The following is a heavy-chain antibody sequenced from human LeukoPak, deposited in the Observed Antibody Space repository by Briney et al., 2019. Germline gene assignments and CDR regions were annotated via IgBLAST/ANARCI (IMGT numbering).Heavy chain of an antibody. D-gene: IGHD3-10*01. J-gene: IGHJ4*02. V-gene: IGHV4-39*01. CDR1: GGSISSSSYY. CDR2: IYYSGIS. Sequence: PSETLTLTCTVSGGSISSSSYYWGWMRPPPGKGWEWIGSIYYSGISYANPSLNRRATISVDTSNSLFSLKLSSVTAAPTAAYYCARRVKGAGRNYFDYWGQGTLVTVSS. CDR3: ARRVKGAGRNYFDY.